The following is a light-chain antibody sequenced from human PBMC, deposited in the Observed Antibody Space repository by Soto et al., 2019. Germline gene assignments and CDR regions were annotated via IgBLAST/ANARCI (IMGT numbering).Light chain of an antibody. J-gene: IGLJ3*02. CDR1: SGSIVSNY. Sequence: NFMLTQPHSVSESPGKTVTISCTRTSGSIVSNYIHWYQLRPGGAPTTVIYEDDDRPSGVPDRFSGSIDTSSNSASLTISGLRPEDEADYYFQSYGGAAVFGGGTKLTVL. CDR2: EDD. V-gene: IGLV6-57*03. CDR3: QSYGGAAV.